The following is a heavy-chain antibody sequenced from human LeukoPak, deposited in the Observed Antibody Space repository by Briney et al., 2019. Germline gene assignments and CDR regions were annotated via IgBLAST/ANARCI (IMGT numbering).Heavy chain of an antibody. CDR1: GFTFSSYS. CDR2: INWNGGST. Sequence: GGSLRLSCAASGFTFSSYSMNWVRQAPGKGLEWVSGINWNGGSTGYADSVKGRFTISRDNAKNSLYLQMNSLRAEDTALYYCARDQHDYVWGSYSGFDPWGQGTLVTVSS. CDR3: ARDQHDYVWGSYSGFDP. D-gene: IGHD3-16*01. J-gene: IGHJ5*02. V-gene: IGHV3-20*04.